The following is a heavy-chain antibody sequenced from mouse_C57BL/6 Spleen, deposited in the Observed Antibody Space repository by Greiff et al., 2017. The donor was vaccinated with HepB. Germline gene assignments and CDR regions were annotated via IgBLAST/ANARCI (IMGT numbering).Heavy chain of an antibody. CDR1: GFTFSDAW. J-gene: IGHJ3*01. CDR2: IRNKANNHAT. CDR3: TSYGSYYLFAY. V-gene: IGHV6-6*01. D-gene: IGHD1-1*01. Sequence: EVHLVESGGGLVQPGGSMKLSCAASGFTFSDAWMDWVRQSPEKGLEWVAEIRNKANNHATYYAESVKGRFTISRDDSKSSVYLQMNSLRAEDTGIYYCTSYGSYYLFAYWGQGTLVTVSA.